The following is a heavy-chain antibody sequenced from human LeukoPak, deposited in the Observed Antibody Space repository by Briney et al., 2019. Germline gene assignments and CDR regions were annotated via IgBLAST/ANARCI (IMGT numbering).Heavy chain of an antibody. CDR3: ARGGRRYDYVWGSYRYLPTSTDY. Sequence: PSESLSLTCAVYGGSFSGYYWSWIRQPPGKGLEWIGEINHSGSTNYSPSLKSRVTISVDTSKNQFSLKLSSVTAADTAVYYCARGGRRYDYVWGSYRYLPTSTDYWGQGTLVTVSS. CDR1: GGSFSGYY. V-gene: IGHV4-34*01. CDR2: INHSGST. J-gene: IGHJ4*02. D-gene: IGHD3-16*02.